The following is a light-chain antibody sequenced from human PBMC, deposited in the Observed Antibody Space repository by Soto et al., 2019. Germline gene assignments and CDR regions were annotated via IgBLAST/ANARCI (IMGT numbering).Light chain of an antibody. CDR3: KQYNSYRWT. V-gene: IGKV1-5*03. Sequence: DIQMTQSPSTLSASVGDRVTITCRASQSISTYLAWYQQKPGKAPKLLIYKASSLESGVPSRFSGSGSGTEFTLTISSLQPDDFATYYCKQYNSYRWTFGLGTKVDIK. CDR2: KAS. CDR1: QSISTY. J-gene: IGKJ1*01.